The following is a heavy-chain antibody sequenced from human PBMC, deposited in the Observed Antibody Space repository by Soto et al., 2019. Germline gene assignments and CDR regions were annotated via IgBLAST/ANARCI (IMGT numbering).Heavy chain of an antibody. CDR2: IYNIGST. J-gene: IGHJ4*02. D-gene: IGHD7-27*01. CDR1: GGSISSYY. Sequence: QVQLQESGPGLVKPSETQSLTCTVSGGSISSYYWSWIRQPPGKGLEWIGYIYNIGSTNYNPALKSRVXXAXDXSKNQISLKLSSVTAADTAVYYCARTRNWGSYYFDYWGQGNLVTVSS. CDR3: ARTRNWGSYYFDY. V-gene: IGHV4-59*01.